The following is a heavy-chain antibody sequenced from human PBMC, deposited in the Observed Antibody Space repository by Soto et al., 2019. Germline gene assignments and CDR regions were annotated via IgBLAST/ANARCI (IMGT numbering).Heavy chain of an antibody. J-gene: IGHJ1*01. CDR3: SKGVPGIAVAGTGYFQH. CDR1: GFTFSSYA. V-gene: IGHV3-23*01. CDR2: ISGSGDST. Sequence: GGSLRLSCAASGFTFSSYAMSWVRQAPGKGLEWVSGISGSGDSTYYADSVKGRFTISRDNSKNTLYLQMNSLRAEDTAVYYCSKGVPGIAVAGTGYFQHWGQGTLVTVSS. D-gene: IGHD6-19*01.